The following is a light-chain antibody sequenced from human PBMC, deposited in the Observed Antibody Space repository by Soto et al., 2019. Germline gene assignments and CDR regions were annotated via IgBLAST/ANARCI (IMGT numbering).Light chain of an antibody. Sequence: QSALTQPASVSGSPGQSITISCTGTSSDVGRYNDVSWYQQHPGKAPKLIIYGVTNRPSGISNRCSGSKSGSTASLTISGLQPEDEADYYCNSFTTTSTYVFGTGTKLTVL. V-gene: IGLV2-14*01. CDR1: SSDVGRYND. CDR2: GVT. J-gene: IGLJ1*01. CDR3: NSFTTTSTYV.